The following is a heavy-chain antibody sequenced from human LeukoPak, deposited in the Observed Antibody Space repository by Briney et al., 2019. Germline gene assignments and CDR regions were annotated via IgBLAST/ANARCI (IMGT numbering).Heavy chain of an antibody. CDR2: ISGSGHDI. D-gene: IGHD3-22*01. CDR3: AKDSAGGIVVAIANYADN. V-gene: IGHV3-11*01. J-gene: IGHJ4*02. Sequence: GGSLRLSCVVSGFSFSDSYMTWIRQTPGKVLESLAYISGSGHDIYYTDSVKGRFTISRDNSKNTLYLQMNSLRAEDTAVYYCAKDSAGGIVVAIANYADNWGQGTLVTVSS. CDR1: GFSFSDSY.